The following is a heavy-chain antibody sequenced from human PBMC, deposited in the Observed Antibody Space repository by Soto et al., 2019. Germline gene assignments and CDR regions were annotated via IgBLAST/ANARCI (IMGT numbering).Heavy chain of an antibody. CDR2: INPDSGGT. V-gene: IGHV1-2*02. CDR3: AKNLLVTTPDGFDI. Sequence: ASVKVSCKASGYTFTGYYMHWVRQAPGQGLEWMGWINPDSGGTNYAQKFQGRVTITRDTSTSTAYMELSRLRSDDAAMYYCAKNLLVTTPDGFDIWGQGTMVTVSS. CDR1: GYTFTGYY. J-gene: IGHJ3*02. D-gene: IGHD3-22*01.